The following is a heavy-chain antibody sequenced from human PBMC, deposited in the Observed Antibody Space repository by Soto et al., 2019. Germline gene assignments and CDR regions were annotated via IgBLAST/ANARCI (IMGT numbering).Heavy chain of an antibody. D-gene: IGHD3-22*01. CDR1: GYTFRSYG. J-gene: IGHJ1*01. V-gene: IGHV1-18*04. CDR2: ISVYNGNR. Sequence: QVQLVQSGTEVKKPGASVNISCKASGYTFRSYGISWVRQAPGQGLEWIGWISVYNGNRKYAQRFQDRVTMTTDTSTNTAYMQLRSLTSDDTAVYYCARRDYYDGTGYFRHWGQGTLVTVSS. CDR3: ARRDYYDGTGYFRH.